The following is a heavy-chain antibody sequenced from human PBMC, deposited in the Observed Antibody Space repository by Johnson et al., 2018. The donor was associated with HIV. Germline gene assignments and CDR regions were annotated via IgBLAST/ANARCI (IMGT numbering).Heavy chain of an antibody. V-gene: IGHV3-66*02. Sequence: VQLVESGGGLVQPGGSLRLSCAASGFTVSSNYMSWVRQAPGKGLEWVSVIYSGGSTYYADSVKGRFTISREHAKNSLYLQMNSLRAEDTAVYYCARVGGLYYYDSSGYRDDAFDIWGQGTMVTVSS. J-gene: IGHJ3*02. CDR2: IYSGGST. CDR3: ARVGGLYYYDSSGYRDDAFDI. D-gene: IGHD3-22*01. CDR1: GFTVSSNY.